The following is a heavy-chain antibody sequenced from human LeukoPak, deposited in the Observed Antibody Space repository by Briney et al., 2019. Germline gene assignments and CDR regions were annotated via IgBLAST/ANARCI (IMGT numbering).Heavy chain of an antibody. J-gene: IGHJ4*02. CDR3: ARVRFYYDSSGYYSYFDY. V-gene: IGHV1-8*01. CDR2: MNPNSGNP. Sequence: ASVKVSCKASGYTFTSYDINWVRQATGQGLEWMGWMNPNSGNPGYAQNFQGRVTMTRSTSISTAYMELSSLRSEDTAVYYCARVRFYYDSSGYYSYFDYWGQGTLVTVSS. CDR1: GYTFTSYD. D-gene: IGHD3-22*01.